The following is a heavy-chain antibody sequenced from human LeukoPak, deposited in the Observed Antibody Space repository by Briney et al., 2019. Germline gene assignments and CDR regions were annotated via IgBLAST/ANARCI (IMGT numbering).Heavy chain of an antibody. CDR1: GYSFTGYY. J-gene: IGHJ1*01. CDR2: INPNSGGT. Sequence: ASVKVSCKASGYSFTGYYMHWVRQAPGQGLEWMGWINPNSGGTNYAQKFRGRVTMTRDTSISTAYMELRRLRSDDTAVYYCAIVKEATSATIPDYFQHWGQGTLVTVSS. D-gene: IGHD5-12*01. CDR3: AIVKEATSATIPDYFQH. V-gene: IGHV1-2*02.